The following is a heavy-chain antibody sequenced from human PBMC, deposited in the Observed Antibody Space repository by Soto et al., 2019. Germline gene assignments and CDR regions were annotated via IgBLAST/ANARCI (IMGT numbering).Heavy chain of an antibody. CDR3: ARDRAPVLRFLEWKNWYFDL. J-gene: IGHJ2*01. Sequence: QVQLVQSGAEVKKPGSSVKVSCKASGGTFSSYAISWVRQAPGQGLEWVGGIIPIFGTANYARKFQGRVTITGDESTSTAYMELSSLRSEDTAVYYCARDRAPVLRFLEWKNWYFDLWGRGTLVTVSS. V-gene: IGHV1-69*01. CDR2: IIPIFGTA. CDR1: GGTFSSYA. D-gene: IGHD3-3*01.